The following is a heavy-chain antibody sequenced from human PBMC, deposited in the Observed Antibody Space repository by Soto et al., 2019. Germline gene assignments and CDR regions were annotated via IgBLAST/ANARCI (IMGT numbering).Heavy chain of an antibody. CDR1: GFSLITSGLC. V-gene: IGHV2-5*02. Sequence: QITLKESGPTLVKPTQTLTLTCTFSGFSLITSGLCVGWIRRPPGKAMEVLALICCDDDKRYSPSLKSRLTITKDTSKNHLVLTLTNMDPVDTATYYCAHSHHDYVWGSPGGFDYWGQGTLVTVSS. CDR2: ICCDDDK. CDR3: AHSHHDYVWGSPGGFDY. J-gene: IGHJ4*02. D-gene: IGHD3-16*01.